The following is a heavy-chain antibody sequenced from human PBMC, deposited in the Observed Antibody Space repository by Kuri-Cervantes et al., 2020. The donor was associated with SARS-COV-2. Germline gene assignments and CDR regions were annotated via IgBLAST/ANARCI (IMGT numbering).Heavy chain of an antibody. J-gene: IGHJ3*02. Sequence: ASVKVSCKASGYTFTSYYMHWVRQAPGQGLEWMGWINPNSGGTYYAQKFQGWVTMTRDTSISTAYMELSSLRSEDTAVYYCARGLRLYWGGGDAFDIWGQGTMVTVSS. CDR1: GYTFTSYY. D-gene: IGHD2-8*02. CDR2: INPNSGGT. V-gene: IGHV1-2*04. CDR3: ARGLRLYWGGGDAFDI.